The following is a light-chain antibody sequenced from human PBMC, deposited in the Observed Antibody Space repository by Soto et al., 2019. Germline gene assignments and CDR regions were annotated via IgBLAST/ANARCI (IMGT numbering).Light chain of an antibody. CDR1: SSDVGGYNY. Sequence: QSALTQPASVSGSPGQSITISCTGTSSDVGGYNYVSWSQQHPGKAPELLISEVSNRPSGVSNRFSGSKSGNTASLTISGLQADDEADYYCSSYTASSTLVFGTGTKLTVL. V-gene: IGLV2-14*03. J-gene: IGLJ1*01. CDR3: SSYTASSTLV. CDR2: EVS.